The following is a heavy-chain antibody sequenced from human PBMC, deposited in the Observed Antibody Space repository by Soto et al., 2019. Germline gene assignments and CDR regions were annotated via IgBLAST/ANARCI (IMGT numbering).Heavy chain of an antibody. D-gene: IGHD2-2*02. Sequence: ASMKCSWNTSGYTFTSYVISWVRQAPGQVLDWIGWISAYNGNTNYAQKLQGRVTMTTDTSTSTAYMELRSPSSDATAVYYCATAFPGHFAPAAIERIDYYRTEVWGQAITVNDSS. CDR1: GYTFTSYV. J-gene: IGHJ6*02. CDR2: ISAYNGNT. CDR3: ATAFPGHFAPAAIERIDYYRTEV. V-gene: IGHV1-18*04.